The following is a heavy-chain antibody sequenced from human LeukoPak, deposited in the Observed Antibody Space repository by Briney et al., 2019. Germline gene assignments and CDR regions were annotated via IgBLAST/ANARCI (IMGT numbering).Heavy chain of an antibody. V-gene: IGHV3-30*02. CDR3: ARAGYSTPQVDV. D-gene: IGHD5-18*01. CDR1: GFTFSSYG. J-gene: IGHJ6*04. Sequence: GGTLRLSCAAAGFTFSSYGMQWVRQAPGSGLEWVTFIRNDGSNEYYADSVKGRFTISRDNSKNTLYLQMNSLRTKDTAVYYCARAGYSTPQVDVWGKGTTVTVSS. CDR2: IRNDGSNE.